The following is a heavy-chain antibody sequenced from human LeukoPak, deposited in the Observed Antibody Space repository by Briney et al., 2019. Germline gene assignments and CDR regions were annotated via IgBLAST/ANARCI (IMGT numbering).Heavy chain of an antibody. J-gene: IGHJ3*02. CDR2: IYHSGST. CDR3: ARQYCSGGSCYYAFDI. Sequence: SETLSLTCAVSGGSISSGGYSWSWIRQPPGKGLEWIGYIYHSGSTYYNPSLKSRVTILVDRSKNQFSLKLSSVTAADTAVYYCARQYCSGGSCYYAFDIWGQGTMVTVSS. CDR1: GGSISSGGYS. V-gene: IGHV4-30-2*01. D-gene: IGHD2-15*01.